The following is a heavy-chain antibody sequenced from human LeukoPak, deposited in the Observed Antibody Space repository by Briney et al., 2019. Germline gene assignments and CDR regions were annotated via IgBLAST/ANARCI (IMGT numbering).Heavy chain of an antibody. CDR3: ARGGIPAYDFWSGYNY. D-gene: IGHD3-3*01. J-gene: IGHJ4*02. Sequence: PGGSLRLSCAASGFTVSSNYMSWVRQAPGEGLEWVSVIYSGVSTYYADSVKGRFTISRDNSKDTLDRQMNSLSTEDTAVYYCARGGIPAYDFWSGYNYWGQGTLVTVSS. CDR2: IYSGVST. CDR1: GFTVSSNY. V-gene: IGHV3-53*01.